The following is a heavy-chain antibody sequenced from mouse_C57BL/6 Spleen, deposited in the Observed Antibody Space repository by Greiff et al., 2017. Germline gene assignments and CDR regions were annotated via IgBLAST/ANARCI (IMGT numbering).Heavy chain of an antibody. Sequence: QVHVKQSGAELVRPGASVKLSCKASGYTFTDYYINWVKQRPGQGLEWIARIYPGSGNTYYNEKFKGKATLTAEKSSSTAYMQLSSLTSEDSAVYFCARGYTPSFLDYWGQGTTLTVSS. CDR1: GYTFTDYY. CDR2: IYPGSGNT. V-gene: IGHV1-76*01. D-gene: IGHD1-1*01. J-gene: IGHJ2*01. CDR3: ARGYTPSFLDY.